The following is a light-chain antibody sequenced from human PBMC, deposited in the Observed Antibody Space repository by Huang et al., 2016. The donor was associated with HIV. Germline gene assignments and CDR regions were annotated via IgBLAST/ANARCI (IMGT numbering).Light chain of an antibody. CDR1: QSVSSN. J-gene: IGKJ1*01. V-gene: IGKV3D-15*01. CDR2: GAS. Sequence: EIVMTQSPATLSVSPGERVTLSCRASQSVSSNLAWYQQKPGQAPRLLIYGASTRATGIPARFSGSGSGTEFTLIISSLQSEDFAVYYCQQYNNWPPGTFGQGTKVEIK. CDR3: QQYNNWPPGT.